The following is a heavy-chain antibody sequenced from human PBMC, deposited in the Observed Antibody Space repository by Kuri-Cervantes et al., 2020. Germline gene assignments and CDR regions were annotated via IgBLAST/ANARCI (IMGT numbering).Heavy chain of an antibody. V-gene: IGHV3-53*05. J-gene: IGHJ6*02. D-gene: IGHD6-13*01. Sequence: GGSLRLSCAASGFTVSSNYMSWVRQAPGKGLEWVSVIYSGGSTYYADSVKGRFTISRDNSKNTLYLQMNSLRAEDTAVYYCAKDVGYSSRVYYYYGMDVWGQGTTVTVSS. CDR2: IYSGGST. CDR1: GFTVSSNY. CDR3: AKDVGYSSRVYYYYGMDV.